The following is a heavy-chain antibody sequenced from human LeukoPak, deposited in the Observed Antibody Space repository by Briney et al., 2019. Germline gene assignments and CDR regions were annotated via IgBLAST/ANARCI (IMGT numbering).Heavy chain of an antibody. CDR1: GFTFDGNA. V-gene: IGHV3-48*04. Sequence: GGSLRLSCAASGFTFDGNAMSWVRQAPGKGLEWVSYISNSGSTIYYADSVKGRFITSRDNAKNSLYLQMNSLRAEDTAVYYCACFSGVDYWGQGTLVTVSS. J-gene: IGHJ4*02. D-gene: IGHD3-10*01. CDR2: ISNSGSTI. CDR3: ACFSGVDY.